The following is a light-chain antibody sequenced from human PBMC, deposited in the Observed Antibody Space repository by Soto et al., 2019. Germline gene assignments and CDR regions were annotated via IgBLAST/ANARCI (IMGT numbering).Light chain of an antibody. CDR3: QQSYSTPLT. Sequence: IQMTQSPSSLSPSVGDRVTITCRASQSISSYLNWYKQKPGKAPKLLIYAASSLQSGVPSRFSGSGSGTDFTLTISSLKPEDFATYYCQQSYSTPLTFGGGTKVDIK. CDR2: AAS. V-gene: IGKV1-39*01. J-gene: IGKJ4*01. CDR1: QSISSY.